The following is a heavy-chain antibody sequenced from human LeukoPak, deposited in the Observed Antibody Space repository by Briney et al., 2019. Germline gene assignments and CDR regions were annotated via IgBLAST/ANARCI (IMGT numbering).Heavy chain of an antibody. D-gene: IGHD3-10*02. CDR2: ISDGGRAA. Sequence: PGGSLRLSCAASGYRFSPYWMSWVRQTPGKGLEWVASISDGGRAAYYGDSVRGRFTISRDDAGNSLFLQMNGLRADDTAVYYCTRENYVPDSWGQGTLVTVSS. CDR1: GYRFSPYW. V-gene: IGHV3-7*03. CDR3: TRENYVPDS. J-gene: IGHJ5*02.